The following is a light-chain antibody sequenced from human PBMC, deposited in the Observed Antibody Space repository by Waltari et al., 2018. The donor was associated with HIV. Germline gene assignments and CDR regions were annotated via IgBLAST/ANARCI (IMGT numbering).Light chain of an antibody. V-gene: IGLV3-21*04. CDR2: DDS. Sequence: YELTQPTSVSVAPGKTATLTCVGDYIGLRSVHWYQQRPGQAPVLVIFDDSDRPAGISERSAGAISGRAATLIISGVEAGDEADYYCQVWDDSGGHPLWVFGGGTKLTVL. CDR1: YIGLRS. J-gene: IGLJ3*02. CDR3: QVWDDSGGHPLWV.